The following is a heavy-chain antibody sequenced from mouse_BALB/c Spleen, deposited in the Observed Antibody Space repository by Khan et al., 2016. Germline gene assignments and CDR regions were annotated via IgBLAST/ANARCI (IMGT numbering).Heavy chain of an antibody. V-gene: IGHV3-2*02. CDR2: ISYRGST. CDR1: GYSITSDDA. Sequence: EGQLKESGPGLVKPSQSLSLTCTVTGYSITSDDAWNWIRQFPGNKLEWMGYISYRGSTSYNPYLKSRISITRYTSKNHFFLQLNSVTTEYTATYYCARNYFFDYWGQGTTLTVSS. J-gene: IGHJ2*01. CDR3: ARNYFFDY.